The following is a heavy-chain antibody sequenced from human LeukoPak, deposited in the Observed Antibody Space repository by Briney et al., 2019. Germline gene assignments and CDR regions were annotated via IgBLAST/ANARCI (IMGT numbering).Heavy chain of an antibody. D-gene: IGHD6-19*01. J-gene: IGHJ4*02. CDR3: ARGGWSKNY. V-gene: IGHV4-59*11. CDR1: GGSMSGHF. Sequence: PSETLSLTCTVSGGSMSGHFWNWVRQPPGKGLEWIGYIYHDGSTKFNPSLKSRVTISVYTSNNQFSLKLRSVTAADTAVYYCARGGWSKNYWGQGTLVTVSS. CDR2: IYHDGST.